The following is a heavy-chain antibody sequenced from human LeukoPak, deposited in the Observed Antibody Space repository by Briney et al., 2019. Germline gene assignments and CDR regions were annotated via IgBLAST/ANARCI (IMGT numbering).Heavy chain of an antibody. V-gene: IGHV3-21*01. CDR1: GFTFSNYG. J-gene: IGHJ4*02. Sequence: GGSLRLSCEASGFTFSNYGMNWVRQAPGKGLEWVSFTDTSGNYIYYGDSVKGRFAISRDNAKNSLYLQMNSLSAEDTAIYYCAREAAYGDQFDYWGQGTLVTVSS. D-gene: IGHD4-17*01. CDR3: AREAAYGDQFDY. CDR2: TDTSGNYI.